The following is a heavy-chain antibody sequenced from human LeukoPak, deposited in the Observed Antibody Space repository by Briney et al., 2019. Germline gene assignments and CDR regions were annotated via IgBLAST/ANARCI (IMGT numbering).Heavy chain of an antibody. Sequence: GGTLRLSCAGSGFPFSSHGMNWVRQAPGKGLEWVSGISPGGPTYYADSVKGRFSISRDDSKNTFYLQMINLRAEDTAVYYCAKDGAWLRFDDWGQGILVTVSS. V-gene: IGHV3-23*01. CDR1: GFPFSSHG. CDR3: AKDGAWLRFDD. D-gene: IGHD5-12*01. J-gene: IGHJ4*02. CDR2: ISPGGPT.